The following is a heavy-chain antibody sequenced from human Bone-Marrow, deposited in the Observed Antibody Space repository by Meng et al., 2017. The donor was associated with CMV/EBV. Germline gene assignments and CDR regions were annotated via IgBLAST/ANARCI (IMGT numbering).Heavy chain of an antibody. CDR1: GFTFSDYY. D-gene: IGHD4-23*01. Sequence: GESLKISCAASGFTFSDYYMSWIRQAPGKGLEWVSYISSSGSTIYYADSVKGRFTISRDNAKNSLYLQMNSLRAEDTAVYYCARDRGSRDYGGNSDFDYWGQGTRVTGSS. J-gene: IGHJ4*02. CDR2: ISSSGSTI. CDR3: ARDRGSRDYGGNSDFDY. V-gene: IGHV3-11*04.